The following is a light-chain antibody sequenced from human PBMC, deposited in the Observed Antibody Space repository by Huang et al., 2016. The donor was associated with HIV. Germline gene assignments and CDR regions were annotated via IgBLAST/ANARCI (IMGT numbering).Light chain of an antibody. CDR2: DAS. V-gene: IGKV3-11*01. CDR1: QSVGTY. Sequence: EIVLTQSPATLSLSPGERATLSCRASQSVGTYLAWYQQKSGQAPRLLSSDASNRATGIPARFSGSGSGTDFTLTISSLEPEDFAVYYCQQRSDWRTFGQGTRVEIK. CDR3: QQRSDWRT. J-gene: IGKJ1*01.